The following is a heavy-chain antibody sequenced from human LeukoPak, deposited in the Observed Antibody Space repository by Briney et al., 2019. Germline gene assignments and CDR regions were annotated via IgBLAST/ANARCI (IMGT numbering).Heavy chain of an antibody. Sequence: PRGSLRLSCAASGFTFSSYWMSWVRQAPGKELEWVANIKQDGSEKYYMDSVKGRLTISRDNAKNSLYLQMNSLRAEDTAVYYCARDRRSSWYEGFDYWGQGTLVTVSS. J-gene: IGHJ4*02. V-gene: IGHV3-7*01. D-gene: IGHD6-13*01. CDR3: ARDRRSSWYEGFDY. CDR1: GFTFSSYW. CDR2: IKQDGSEK.